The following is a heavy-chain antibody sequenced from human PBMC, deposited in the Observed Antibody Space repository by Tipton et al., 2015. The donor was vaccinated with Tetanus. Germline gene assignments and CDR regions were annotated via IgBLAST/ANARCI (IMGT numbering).Heavy chain of an antibody. CDR1: GGSISSYY. V-gene: IGHV4-59*01. CDR3: ARVNSDIVVVPAAIGFDY. Sequence: LRLSCTVSGGSISSYYWSWIRQPPGKGLEWIGYIYYSGSTNYNPSLKSRVTISVGTSKNQFSLKLSSVTAADTAVYYCARVNSDIVVVPAAIGFDYWGQGTLVTVSS. CDR2: IYYSGST. J-gene: IGHJ4*02. D-gene: IGHD2-2*02.